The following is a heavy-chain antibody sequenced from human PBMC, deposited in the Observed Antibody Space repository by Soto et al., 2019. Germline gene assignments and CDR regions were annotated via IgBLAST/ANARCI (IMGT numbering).Heavy chain of an antibody. Sequence: SETLSLTCTVSGGSMISYYWSWIRQPPGRGLEWIGFIYYAGNTYYNPSLESRVTISLDTSKNQFSLRLDSVTAADTAVYYCARSSITPRLFMYPFDYWGQGIPVTVSS. CDR2: IYYAGNT. D-gene: IGHD6-6*01. V-gene: IGHV4-59*04. CDR3: ARSSITPRLFMYPFDY. CDR1: GGSMISYY. J-gene: IGHJ4*02.